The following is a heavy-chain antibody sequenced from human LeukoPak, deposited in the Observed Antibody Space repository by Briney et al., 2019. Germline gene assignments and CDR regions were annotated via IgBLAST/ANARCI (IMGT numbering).Heavy chain of an antibody. CDR1: GYSFISYW. CDR2: IFPGDSDT. Sequence: GESLKISCRGSGYSFISYWIGWVRQMPGKGLEWMGIIFPGDSDTRSSPSFQGQATISADKSISTAYLQWSSLKASDSAMYYCARMRFSTTGTTGFDYWGQGTLVTVSS. CDR3: ARMRFSTTGTTGFDY. D-gene: IGHD1-1*01. V-gene: IGHV5-51*01. J-gene: IGHJ4*02.